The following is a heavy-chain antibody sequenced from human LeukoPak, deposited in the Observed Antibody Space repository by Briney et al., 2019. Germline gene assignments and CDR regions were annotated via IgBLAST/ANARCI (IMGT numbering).Heavy chain of an antibody. Sequence: GGSLRLSCAASGFTFSSYAMHWVRQAPGKGLEWVAVISYDGSNKYYADSVKGRFTISRDNSQNTLYLQMNSLRAEDTAVYYCAKNPTGYYYDSSGYYGGYWGQGTLVTVSS. CDR2: ISYDGSNK. V-gene: IGHV3-30-3*02. J-gene: IGHJ4*02. D-gene: IGHD3-22*01. CDR1: GFTFSSYA. CDR3: AKNPTGYYYDSSGYYGGY.